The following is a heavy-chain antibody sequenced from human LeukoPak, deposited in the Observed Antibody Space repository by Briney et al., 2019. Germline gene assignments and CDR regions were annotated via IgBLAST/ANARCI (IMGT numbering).Heavy chain of an antibody. CDR3: ARDFRYLRYFDP. V-gene: IGHV1-18*01. D-gene: IGHD3-9*01. CDR1: GHTFTSYG. CDR2: ISAYNGNT. J-gene: IGHJ5*02. Sequence: ASVKVSCKASGHTFTSYGISWVRQAPGQGLEWMGWISAYNGNTNYAQKLQGRVTMTTDTSTSTAYMELRSLRSDDTAVYYCARDFRYLRYFDPWGQGTLVTVSS.